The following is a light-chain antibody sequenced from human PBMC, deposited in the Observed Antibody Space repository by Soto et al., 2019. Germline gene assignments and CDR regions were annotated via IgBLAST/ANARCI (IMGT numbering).Light chain of an antibody. J-gene: IGKJ1*01. V-gene: IGKV3-15*01. Sequence: IVMTQSPATLSVSSGERATLSCRSSQSVSSSLAWYQHKPGQAPRLLMYGASTRATGVPARFSGSGSGTEFTLTISSLQSEDFAVYYCQQYIDWPRTFGHGTTVEVK. CDR3: QQYIDWPRT. CDR1: QSVSSS. CDR2: GAS.